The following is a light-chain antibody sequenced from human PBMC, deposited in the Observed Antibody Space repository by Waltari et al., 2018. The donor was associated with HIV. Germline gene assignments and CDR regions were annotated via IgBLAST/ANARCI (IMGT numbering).Light chain of an antibody. CDR3: QQMNSYPLT. CDR2: GAS. V-gene: IGKV1-9*01. Sequence: DIQLTQSPPFLSAPAGDRVTIPCRANQTISTYLVWYQQKPGKGPQLLIFGASTLQTGVPSRFSGSGSGTEFVLTITSVQSEDFATYYCQQMNSYPLTFGGGTKVEVK. CDR1: QTISTY. J-gene: IGKJ4*01.